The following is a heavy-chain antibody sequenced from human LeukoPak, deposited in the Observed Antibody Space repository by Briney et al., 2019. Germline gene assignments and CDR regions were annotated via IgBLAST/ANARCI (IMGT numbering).Heavy chain of an antibody. V-gene: IGHV4-39*07. CDR3: ARDQSIAGTARVGWFDP. CDR2: IYYSGST. J-gene: IGHJ5*02. Sequence: PSETLSLTCTVSGGSISSSSYYWGWIRQPPGKGLEWIGSIYYSGSTYYNPSLRNRVTISVQASKNQYSPNRSSVTAAGAALYYCARDQSIAGTARVGWFDPWGQGTLVTVSS. CDR1: GGSISSSSYY. D-gene: IGHD6-6*01.